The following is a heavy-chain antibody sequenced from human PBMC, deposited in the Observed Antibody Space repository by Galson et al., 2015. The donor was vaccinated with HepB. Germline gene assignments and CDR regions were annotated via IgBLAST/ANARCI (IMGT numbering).Heavy chain of an antibody. Sequence: SLRLSCAASGFTFSDYHMSWIRQAPGKGLEWVSYISSSGSTIYYADSVKGRFTISRDNAKNSLYLQMNSLRAEDTAVYHCATGPDYGDYVWNWYFDLWGQGTLVTVSS. CDR3: ATGPDYGDYVWNWYFDL. D-gene: IGHD4-17*01. CDR2: ISSSGSTI. J-gene: IGHJ2*01. V-gene: IGHV3-11*01. CDR1: GFTFSDYH.